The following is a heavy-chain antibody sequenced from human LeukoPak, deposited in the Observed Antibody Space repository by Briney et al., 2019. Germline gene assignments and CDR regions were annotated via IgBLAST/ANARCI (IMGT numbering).Heavy chain of an antibody. CDR1: GFTFSSYE. CDR3: ARGTVGDYNWFDS. J-gene: IGHJ5*01. CDR2: INNDGIST. D-gene: IGHD3-16*01. Sequence: GGSLRLSCAASGFTFSSYEMNWVRQAPGKGLEWVSRINNDGISTSYADSVKGRFTISRDNAKNMLYLQMNSLRAEDTAVYYCARGTVGDYNWFDSWGQGTLVTVSS. V-gene: IGHV3-74*01.